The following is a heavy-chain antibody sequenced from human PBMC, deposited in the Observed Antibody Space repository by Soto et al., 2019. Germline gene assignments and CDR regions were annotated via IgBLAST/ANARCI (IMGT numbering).Heavy chain of an antibody. Sequence: GGSLRLSCAASGFTFSSYAMSWVRQAPGKGLEWVSAISGSGGSTYYADSVKGRFTISRDNSKNTLYLQMNSLRAEDTAVYYCAKGGIVPNKPKIYGMDVWGQGTTVTVSS. CDR3: AKGGIVPNKPKIYGMDV. V-gene: IGHV3-23*01. D-gene: IGHD1-26*01. CDR1: GFTFSSYA. J-gene: IGHJ6*02. CDR2: ISGSGGST.